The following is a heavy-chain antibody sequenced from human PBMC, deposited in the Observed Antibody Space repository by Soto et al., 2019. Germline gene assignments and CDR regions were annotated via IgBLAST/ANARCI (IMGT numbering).Heavy chain of an antibody. CDR2: TDSTSRNI. V-gene: IGHV3-21*01. J-gene: IGHJ4*02. D-gene: IGHD1-1*01. CDR1: GFTFRTYS. CDR3: ASSYNRYED. Sequence: EVQLVESGGGLVKPGGSLRLSCAASGFTFRTYSMNWVRQAPGKGLEWVSSTDSTSRNIYYADSVKGRFTISRDNAKNSLYLPMHSLRAEDTAVYYCASSYNRYEDWGQGTLVTVSS.